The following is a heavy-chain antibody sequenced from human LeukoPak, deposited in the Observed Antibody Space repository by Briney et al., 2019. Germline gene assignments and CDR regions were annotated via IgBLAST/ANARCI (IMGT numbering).Heavy chain of an antibody. J-gene: IGHJ5*02. Sequence: PGGSLRLSCAASGFTFSSYGMHWVRQAPGKGLEWVAVISYDGSNKYYADSVKGRFTISRDNSKNTLYLQMYSLRAEDTAVYYCAKDRYCSGGSCLNWFDPWGQGTLVTVSS. CDR3: AKDRYCSGGSCLNWFDP. V-gene: IGHV3-30*18. CDR1: GFTFSSYG. D-gene: IGHD2-15*01. CDR2: ISYDGSNK.